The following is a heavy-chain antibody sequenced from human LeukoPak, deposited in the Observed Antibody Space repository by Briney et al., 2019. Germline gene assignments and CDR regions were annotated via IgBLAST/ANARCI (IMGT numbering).Heavy chain of an antibody. Sequence: PSETLSLTCTVSGYSISSGYYWGWIRQSPGKGLEWIGTIYQSGCTYYNPSLKSRVTISVDTSKNQFSLKLSSVTAADTAVYYCARRRSPSETGAFDIWGQGTMVTVSS. CDR2: IYQSGCT. V-gene: IGHV4-38-2*02. CDR3: ARRRSPSETGAFDI. D-gene: IGHD5-24*01. CDR1: GYSISSGYY. J-gene: IGHJ3*02.